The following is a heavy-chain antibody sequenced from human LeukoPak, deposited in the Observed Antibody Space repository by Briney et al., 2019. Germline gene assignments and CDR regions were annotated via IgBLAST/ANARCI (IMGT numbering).Heavy chain of an antibody. CDR1: GDSVSGYY. CDR2: IYYSGST. D-gene: IGHD3-10*01. J-gene: IGHJ4*02. CDR3: ARDRFGRTTHFDY. Sequence: PSETLSLTCTVSGDSVSGYYWSWIRQPPGKGLEWIGYIYYSGSTNYNPSLKSRVTMSVETSKNQFSLKLTSVTAADTAVYYCARDRFGRTTHFDYWGQGTLVTVSS. V-gene: IGHV4-59*02.